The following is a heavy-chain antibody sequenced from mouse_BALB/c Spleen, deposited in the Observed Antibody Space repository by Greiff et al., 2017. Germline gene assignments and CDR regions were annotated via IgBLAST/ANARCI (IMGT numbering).Heavy chain of an antibody. Sequence: QVQLQQSGAELVRPGASVTLSCKASGYTFTDYEMHWVKQTPVHGLEWIGAIDPETGGTAYNQKFKGKATLTADKSSSTAYMELRSLTSEDSAVYYCTRNYDVYDYWGQGTTLTVSS. CDR3: TRNYDVYDY. D-gene: IGHD2-4*01. CDR1: GYTFTDYE. CDR2: IDPETGGT. V-gene: IGHV1-15*01. J-gene: IGHJ2*01.